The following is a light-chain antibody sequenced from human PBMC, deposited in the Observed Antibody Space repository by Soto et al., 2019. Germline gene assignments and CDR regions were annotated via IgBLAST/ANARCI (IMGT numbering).Light chain of an antibody. V-gene: IGLV2-14*03. J-gene: IGLJ1*01. CDR1: SSDVGNNNY. CDR2: DVT. CDR3: SSFTGSSYV. Sequence: QSALTQPASVSGSPGQSITISCTGTSSDVGNNNYVSWYQHNPGRAPKVMICDVTNRPSGVSNRFSGSKSGNTASLTISGLQAEDEADYYCSSFTGSSYVFGIGTKVTV.